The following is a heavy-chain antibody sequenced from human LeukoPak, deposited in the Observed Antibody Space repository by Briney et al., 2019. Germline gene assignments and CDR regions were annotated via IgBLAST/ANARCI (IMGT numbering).Heavy chain of an antibody. D-gene: IGHD1-26*01. Sequence: GASVKVSCKASGYTFTSYDINWVRQATGQGIAWMGWMNPNSGNAGYAQKFQAKVTMTRDTSITTAYMELSSLSSEATAVYDCARRHGRCIDVRCYYPDYWGQGTLVTVSS. V-gene: IGHV1-8*01. CDR1: GYTFTSYD. J-gene: IGHJ4*02. CDR2: MNPNSGNA. CDR3: ARRHGRCIDVRCYYPDY.